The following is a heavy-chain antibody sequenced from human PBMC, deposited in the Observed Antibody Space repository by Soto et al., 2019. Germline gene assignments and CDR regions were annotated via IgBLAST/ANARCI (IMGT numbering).Heavy chain of an antibody. J-gene: IGHJ4*01. Sequence: ASVKVSCKASGYTFTSYAMHWVRQAPGQRLEWMGWINAGNGNTKYSQKFQGRVTITRDTSASTAYMELSSLRSEDTAVYYCARSIVVVTALDYWGHGTLVSDSS. CDR3: ARSIVVVTALDY. CDR2: INAGNGNT. D-gene: IGHD2-21*02. V-gene: IGHV1-3*01. CDR1: GYTFTSYA.